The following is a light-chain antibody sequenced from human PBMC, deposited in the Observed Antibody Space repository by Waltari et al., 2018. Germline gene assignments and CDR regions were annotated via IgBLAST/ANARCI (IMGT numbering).Light chain of an antibody. CDR1: SSDVGSYNL. Sequence: QSALTQPASVSGSPGQSITISCTGPSSDVGSYNLVSWYQQHPGKAPKLMLYEVSKRPSGVSNRFSGSKSGNTASLTISGLQAEDEADYYCCSYAGSSTFVFGGGTKLTVL. V-gene: IGLV2-23*02. J-gene: IGLJ2*01. CDR3: CSYAGSSTFV. CDR2: EVS.